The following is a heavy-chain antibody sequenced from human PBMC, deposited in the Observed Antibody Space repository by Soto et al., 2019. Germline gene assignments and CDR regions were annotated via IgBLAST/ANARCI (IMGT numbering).Heavy chain of an antibody. D-gene: IGHD2-21*01. CDR2: IYGGDSDT. Sequence: EVQLVQSGAEVKKPGEPLKISCKASGYTFKKYWIGWVRQMPGKGPEWMGIIYGGDSDTRYSPSFQGQVTISVARSADTAYLQWNSRKASESGMYFCARHAPLDVIGGGDYSYMDVWGLGTSVTVS. CDR3: ARHAPLDVIGGGDYSYMDV. CDR1: GYTFKKYW. V-gene: IGHV5-51*01. J-gene: IGHJ6*03.